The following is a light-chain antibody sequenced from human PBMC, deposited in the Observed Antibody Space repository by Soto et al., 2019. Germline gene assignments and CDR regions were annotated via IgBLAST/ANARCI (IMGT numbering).Light chain of an antibody. V-gene: IGLV1-44*01. CDR3: AAWDGSLNGWV. CDR2: SNN. Sequence: QSVLTQPPSASGTAGQVVTISCSGGDSNIGSNSVYWYQHLPRMAPKLLIYSNNRRPSGVPDRFSGSKSGTSASLAISGLQFEDEADYYCAAWDGSLNGWVFGGGTKLTVL. J-gene: IGLJ3*02. CDR1: DSNIGSNS.